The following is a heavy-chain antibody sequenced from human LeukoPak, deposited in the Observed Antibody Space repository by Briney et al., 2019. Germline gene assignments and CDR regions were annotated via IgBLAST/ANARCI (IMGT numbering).Heavy chain of an antibody. J-gene: IGHJ4*02. CDR2: TYYRSKWYT. CDR1: GDSVSSINGA. D-gene: IGHD6-19*01. Sequence: SQTLSLTCAIFGDSVSSINGAWNWIRQSPSRGLEWLGRTYYRSKWYTDYAVSVKGRITINPDTSKNQFSLQLNSVTPEDTAVYYCARDLGNTGWYTFDYWGQGTLVTVSS. V-gene: IGHV6-1*01. CDR3: ARDLGNTGWYTFDY.